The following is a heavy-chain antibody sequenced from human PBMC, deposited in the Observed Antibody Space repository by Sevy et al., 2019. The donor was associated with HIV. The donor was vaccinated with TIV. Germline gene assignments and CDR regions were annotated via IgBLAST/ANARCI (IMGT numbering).Heavy chain of an antibody. Sequence: GGSLRLSCAASGFTFSNNSMTWVRQPPGKGLEWVSTLSFGCGEINYADSVKGRFTISRDNSKSSVYLQMNNLRPEDTAVYYCAREGCTKPHDYWGQGTLVTVSS. CDR1: GFTFSNNS. D-gene: IGHD2-8*01. CDR3: AREGCTKPHDY. CDR2: LSFGCGEI. J-gene: IGHJ4*02. V-gene: IGHV3-23*01.